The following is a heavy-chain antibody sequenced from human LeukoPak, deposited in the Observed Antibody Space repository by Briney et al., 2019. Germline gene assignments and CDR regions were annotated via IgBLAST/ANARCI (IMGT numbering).Heavy chain of an antibody. V-gene: IGHV1-69*01. CDR3: ARDDYDQNYYYYMDV. D-gene: IGHD4-17*01. CDR1: GGTFSSYA. Sequence: SVKVSCKASGGTFSSYAISWVRQAPGQGLEWMGGIIPIFGTANYAQKFQGRVTITADESTSTAYVELSSLRSEDTAVYYCARDDYDQNYYYYMDVWGKGTTVTVSS. CDR2: IIPIFGTA. J-gene: IGHJ6*03.